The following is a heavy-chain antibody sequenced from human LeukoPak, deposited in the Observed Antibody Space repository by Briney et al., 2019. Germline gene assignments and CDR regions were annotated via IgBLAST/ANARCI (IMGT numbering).Heavy chain of an antibody. D-gene: IGHD2-2*01. CDR1: GYTFTSYG. Sequence: ASVTVSCKASGYTFTSYGFSWVRQAPGQGLEWMGWISAYNGNTDYPQNLQGRVTLTTDTSTSTAYMELRSLRSDDTAVYYCARSACSSTSCYDYWGQGTLVTVSS. V-gene: IGHV1-18*01. J-gene: IGHJ4*02. CDR2: ISAYNGNT. CDR3: ARSACSSTSCYDY.